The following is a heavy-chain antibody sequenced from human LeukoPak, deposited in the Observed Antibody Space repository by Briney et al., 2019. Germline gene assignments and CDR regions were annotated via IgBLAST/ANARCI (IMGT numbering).Heavy chain of an antibody. D-gene: IGHD2-2*01. J-gene: IGHJ6*03. CDR2: IRYDGSNK. V-gene: IGHV3-30*02. CDR1: GFTFSSYG. Sequence: GGSLRLSCAASGFTFSSYGMHWVRQAPGKGLEWVAFIRYDGSNKYYADSVKGRFTISRDNSKNTLYLQMNSLRAEDTAVYYCAKDGPYQLLPYYYYYYMDVWGKGTTVTVSS. CDR3: AKDGPYQLLPYYYYYYMDV.